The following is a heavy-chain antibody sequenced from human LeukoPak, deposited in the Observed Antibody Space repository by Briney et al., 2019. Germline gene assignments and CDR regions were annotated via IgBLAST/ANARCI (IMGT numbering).Heavy chain of an antibody. CDR1: GYTFTSYY. CDR3: ARGALKDTAMPHFDY. CDR2: INPSGGST. D-gene: IGHD5-18*01. J-gene: IGHJ4*02. V-gene: IGHV1-46*01. Sequence: ASVKVSCKASGYTFTSYYMHWVRQAPGQGLEWMGIINPSGGSTSYAQKFQGRVTMTRDTSTSTVYMELSSLRSEDTAVYYCARGALKDTAMPHFDYWGQGTLVTVSP.